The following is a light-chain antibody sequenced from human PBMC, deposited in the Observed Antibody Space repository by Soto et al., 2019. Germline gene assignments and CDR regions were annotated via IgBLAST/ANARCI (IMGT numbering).Light chain of an antibody. CDR1: QSISSW. Sequence: DIQMTQSPSTLSACVGDRVTITCRASQSISSWLAWYQQKPGKAPKLLISKASRLESGVPSRFSGSGSGTEFTLTISSLQPDDFATYYCQQYNSYRTFGQGTKVEIK. V-gene: IGKV1-5*03. CDR2: KAS. CDR3: QQYNSYRT. J-gene: IGKJ1*01.